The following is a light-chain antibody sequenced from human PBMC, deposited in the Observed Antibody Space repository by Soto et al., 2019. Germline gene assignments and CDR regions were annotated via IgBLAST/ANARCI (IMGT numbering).Light chain of an antibody. Sequence: DIQMTQSPSSLSASVGDRVTITCRASHSISSYLNWYQQKPGKAPKLLLYDASNLQSGVPSRFCGSRSGTDFTLTISSLQPEDFANYYCQQSFSPPITFGQGTRLEIK. CDR2: DAS. J-gene: IGKJ5*01. CDR1: HSISSY. V-gene: IGKV1-39*01. CDR3: QQSFSPPIT.